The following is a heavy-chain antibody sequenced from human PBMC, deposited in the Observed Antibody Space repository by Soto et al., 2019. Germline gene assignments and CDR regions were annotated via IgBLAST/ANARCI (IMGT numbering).Heavy chain of an antibody. Sequence: QVQLQESGPGLVKPSQTLSLTCTVSGGSITTNHFYWSWIRQHPGKGLEWIGYIYYSGNTYYSPSLESRVTMSIDTSKNQFSLKLISVTAADSAVYYCARLYGNHVNYFDHWGQGTLVTVSS. D-gene: IGHD4-4*01. J-gene: IGHJ4*02. CDR3: ARLYGNHVNYFDH. V-gene: IGHV4-31*03. CDR1: GGSITTNHFY. CDR2: IYYSGNT.